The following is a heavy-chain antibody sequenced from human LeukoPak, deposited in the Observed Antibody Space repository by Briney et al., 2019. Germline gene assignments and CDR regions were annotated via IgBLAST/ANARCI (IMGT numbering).Heavy chain of an antibody. CDR1: GFTFSSYE. Sequence: GGSLRLSCAASGFTFSSYEMHWVRQPPGKGLEWVSYISSSDSTIHYADSVKGRFTISRDNAKNSLYLQMNSLRAEDTAVYYCARDYGGSSPFDYWGQGTLVTVSS. J-gene: IGHJ4*02. V-gene: IGHV3-48*03. CDR3: ARDYGGSSPFDY. D-gene: IGHD4-23*01. CDR2: ISSSDSTI.